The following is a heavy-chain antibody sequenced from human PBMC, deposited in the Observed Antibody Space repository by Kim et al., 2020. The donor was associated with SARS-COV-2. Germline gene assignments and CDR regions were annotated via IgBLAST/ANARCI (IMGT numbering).Heavy chain of an antibody. CDR3: ARGSDIVVVVAAQEGMDV. V-gene: IGHV1-8*01. CDR2: MNPNSGNT. Sequence: ASVKVSCKASGYTFTSYDINWVRQATGQGLEWMGWMNPNSGNTGYAQKFQGRVTMTRNTSISTAYMELSSLRSEDTAVYYCARGSDIVVVVAAQEGMDVWGQGTTVTVSS. D-gene: IGHD2-15*01. J-gene: IGHJ6*02. CDR1: GYTFTSYD.